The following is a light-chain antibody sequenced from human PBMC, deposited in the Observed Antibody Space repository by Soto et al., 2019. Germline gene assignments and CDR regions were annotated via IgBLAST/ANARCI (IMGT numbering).Light chain of an antibody. V-gene: IGLV2-8*01. Sequence: QSVLTQPPSASGSPGQSVTISCTGTSSDVGGYNYVSWYQQHPGKAPKLMIYEVSKRPSGVPDRFSCSKSGTAASLPVSGLQDADEADYYCCSYAGSDNLVFGGGTKVTVL. J-gene: IGLJ3*02. CDR2: EVS. CDR1: SSDVGGYNY. CDR3: CSYAGSDNLV.